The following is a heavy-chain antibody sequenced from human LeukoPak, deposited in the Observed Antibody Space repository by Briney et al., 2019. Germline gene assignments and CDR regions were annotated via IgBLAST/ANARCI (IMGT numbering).Heavy chain of an antibody. J-gene: IGHJ5*02. CDR2: IYYSGST. CDR1: GGSISSSSYY. Sequence: SETLSLACTVSGGSISSSSYYWGWIRQPPGKGLEWIGSIYYSGSTYYNPSLKSRVTISVDTSKNQFSLKLSSVTAADTAAYYCAVGRLWFGELLSGANWFDPWGQGTLVTVSS. V-gene: IGHV4-39*01. CDR3: AVGRLWFGELLSGANWFDP. D-gene: IGHD3-10*01.